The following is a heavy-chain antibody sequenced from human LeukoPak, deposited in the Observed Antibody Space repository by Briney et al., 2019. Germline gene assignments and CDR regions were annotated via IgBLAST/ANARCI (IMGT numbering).Heavy chain of an antibody. CDR1: GDSVSSNRAT. CDR3: AREGYGAFVY. D-gene: IGHD5-12*01. V-gene: IGHV6-1*01. J-gene: IGHJ4*02. Sequence: SQTLSLTCAISGDSVSSNRATWSWIRQSPSRGLEWLGRTYYRSKWYNEYAESVKSRITINSDTSKNQFSLQVNSVTPEDTAVYYCAREGYGAFVYWGQGTLVTVSS. CDR2: TYYRSKWYN.